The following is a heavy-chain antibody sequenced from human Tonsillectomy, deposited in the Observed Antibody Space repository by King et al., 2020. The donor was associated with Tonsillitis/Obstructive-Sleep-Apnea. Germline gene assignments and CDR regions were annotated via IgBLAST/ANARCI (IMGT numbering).Heavy chain of an antibody. J-gene: IGHJ4*02. Sequence: VQLQESGPGLVKPSETLSLTCAVPGASISSYYWSWIRQPPGKVLEWIWYVYYSGSTNYNPSLKSRVTILVDTSKNQFSLKLSSVTAADTAVYYCARMSLYGSGTYYSFDYWGQGTLVTVSS. CDR3: ARMSLYGSGTYYSFDY. D-gene: IGHD3-10*01. V-gene: IGHV4-59*01. CDR1: GASISSYY. CDR2: VYYSGST.